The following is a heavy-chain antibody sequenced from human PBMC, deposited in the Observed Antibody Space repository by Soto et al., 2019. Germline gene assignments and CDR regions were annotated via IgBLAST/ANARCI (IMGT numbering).Heavy chain of an antibody. D-gene: IGHD3-10*01. CDR2: IGTAGDT. J-gene: IGHJ3*02. CDR1: GFTFSSYD. Sequence: GGSLRLSCAASGFTFSSYDMHWVRQATGKGLEWVSAIGTAGDTYYPGSVKGRFTISRENAKNSLYLQVNSLRAGDTAVYYCAREALGGSAFDIWGQGTMVTVSS. CDR3: AREALGGSAFDI. V-gene: IGHV3-13*01.